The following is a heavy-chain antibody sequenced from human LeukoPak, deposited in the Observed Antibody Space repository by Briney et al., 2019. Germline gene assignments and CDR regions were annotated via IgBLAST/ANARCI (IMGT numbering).Heavy chain of an antibody. CDR1: GGTLSSYA. V-gene: IGHV1-69*13. CDR3: ARGRRYSYGYGLDY. D-gene: IGHD5-18*01. CDR2: IIPIFGTA. Sequence: VASVKVSCKASGGTLSSYAISWVRQAPGQGLEWMGGIIPIFGTANYAQKFQGRVTITADESTSTAYMELSSLRSEDTAVYYCARGRRYSYGYGLDYWGQGTLVTVSS. J-gene: IGHJ4*02.